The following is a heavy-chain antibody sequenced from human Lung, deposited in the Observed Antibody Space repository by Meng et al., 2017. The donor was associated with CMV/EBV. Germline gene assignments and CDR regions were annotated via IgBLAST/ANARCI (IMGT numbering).Heavy chain of an antibody. V-gene: IGHV1-2*04. CDR2: INPNACGT. Sequence: VQLSLSGAQATKAGAAVKVSCKASGYPFPGYYIHWVRQAPGKGLDWMGWINPNACGTKYAQKFQGWVTLTRDTSISTAYMELSRLRSDDTAVYYCARGRYELIWGLFDPWGQGTLVTVSS. CDR1: GYPFPGYY. J-gene: IGHJ5*02. CDR3: ARGRYELIWGLFDP. D-gene: IGHD1-1*01.